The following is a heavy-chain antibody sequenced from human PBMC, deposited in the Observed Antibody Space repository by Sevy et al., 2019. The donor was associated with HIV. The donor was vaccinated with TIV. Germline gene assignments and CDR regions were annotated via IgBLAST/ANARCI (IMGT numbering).Heavy chain of an antibody. J-gene: IGHJ4*02. CDR1: GFAFYDYS. CDR2: LSFGCGKI. Sequence: GESLKISCAASGFAFYDYSMSWIRRAPGKGLEWVATLSFGCGKINYADSVKGRFTISRDNSKNSFYLQMDNLRVEDTALYYCAREGCTRPHDYWGQGTRVTVSS. D-gene: IGHD2-8*01. V-gene: IGHV3-23*01. CDR3: AREGCTRPHDY.